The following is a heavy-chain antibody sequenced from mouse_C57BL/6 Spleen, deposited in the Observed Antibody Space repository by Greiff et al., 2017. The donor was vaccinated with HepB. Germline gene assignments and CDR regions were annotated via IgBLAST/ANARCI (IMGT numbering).Heavy chain of an antibody. D-gene: IGHD3-2*02. Sequence: VQLQQSGAELVRPGASVTLSCKASGYTFTDYEMHWVKQTPVHGLEWIGALDPETGGTAYNQKFKGKAIRTAANSSSTAYMELRRLTSEDAAVYYCTRQLRLHSCCAYWGQGTLVTVST. J-gene: IGHJ3*01. CDR2: LDPETGGT. V-gene: IGHV1-15*01. CDR1: GYTFTDYE. CDR3: TRQLRLHSCCAY.